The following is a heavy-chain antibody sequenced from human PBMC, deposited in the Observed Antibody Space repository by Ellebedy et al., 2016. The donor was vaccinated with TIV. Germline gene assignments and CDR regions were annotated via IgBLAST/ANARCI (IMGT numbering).Heavy chain of an antibody. CDR2: IYYSGST. V-gene: IGHV4-39*07. CDR1: GGSISSSSYY. Sequence: SETLSLXXTVSGGSISSSSYYWGWIRQPPGKGLEWIGSIYYSGSTNYNPSLKSRVTMSVDTSKNQFSLKLSSVTAADTAVYYCASIGVDYYDSSGSDVDAFDSWGQGTMVTVSS. D-gene: IGHD3-22*01. CDR3: ASIGVDYYDSSGSDVDAFDS. J-gene: IGHJ3*02.